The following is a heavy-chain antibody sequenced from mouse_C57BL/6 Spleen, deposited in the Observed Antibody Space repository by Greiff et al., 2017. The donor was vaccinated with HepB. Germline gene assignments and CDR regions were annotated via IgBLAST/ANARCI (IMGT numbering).Heavy chain of an antibody. Sequence: QVQLQQPGAELVRPGSSVKLSCKASGYTFTSYWMHWVKQRPIQGLEWIGNIDPSDSETHYNQKFKDKATLTVDKSSSTAYMQLSSLTSEDSAVYYCARSNIPWYFDVWGTGTTVTVSS. CDR1: GYTFTSYW. CDR3: ARSNIPWYFDV. CDR2: IDPSDSET. J-gene: IGHJ1*03. V-gene: IGHV1-52*01. D-gene: IGHD5-2*01.